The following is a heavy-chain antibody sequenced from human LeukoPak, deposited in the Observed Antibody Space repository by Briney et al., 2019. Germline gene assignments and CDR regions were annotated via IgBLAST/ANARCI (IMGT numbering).Heavy chain of an antibody. J-gene: IGHJ4*02. CDR3: ARVDYDFWSGFPIHPFDY. V-gene: IGHV4-38-2*01. CDR2: IYHSGTT. Sequence: SETLSLTCAVSGDSFSSHYWGWIRQPPGRGLEWIGTIYHSGTTYYNPSLKSRVTISVDTSKNQFSLRLTSVTAADTAVYYCARVDYDFWSGFPIHPFDYWGQGTLVTVSS. CDR1: GDSFSSHY. D-gene: IGHD3-3*01.